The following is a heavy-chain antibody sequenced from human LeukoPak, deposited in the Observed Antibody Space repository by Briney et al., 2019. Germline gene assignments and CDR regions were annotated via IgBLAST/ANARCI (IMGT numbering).Heavy chain of an antibody. Sequence: GGSLRLSCAASGFTLSSYAMHWVRQAPGKGLEWVAVISYDGSNKYYADSVKGRFTISRDNSKNTLYLQMNSLRAEDTAVYYCARDWLRAVAGHFDYWGQGTLVTVSS. J-gene: IGHJ4*02. D-gene: IGHD6-19*01. CDR1: GFTLSSYA. V-gene: IGHV3-30-3*01. CDR2: ISYDGSNK. CDR3: ARDWLRAVAGHFDY.